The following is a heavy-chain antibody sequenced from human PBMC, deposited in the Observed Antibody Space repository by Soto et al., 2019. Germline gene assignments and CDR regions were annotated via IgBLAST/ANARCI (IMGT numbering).Heavy chain of an antibody. D-gene: IGHD5-12*01. J-gene: IGHJ4*02. CDR1: GFTFTNAW. V-gene: IGHV3-15*07. CDR3: TTVPLYSGYDTSIDY. CDR2: IRSKTSGGTT. Sequence: PGXSLRLSCAASGFTFTNAWINWVGQAPGKGLEWVGHIRSKTSGGTTDYAAPVKGRFSISRDDSKNTLYLQMNGLKTDDTAVYYCTTVPLYSGYDTSIDYWGQGTLVTVSS.